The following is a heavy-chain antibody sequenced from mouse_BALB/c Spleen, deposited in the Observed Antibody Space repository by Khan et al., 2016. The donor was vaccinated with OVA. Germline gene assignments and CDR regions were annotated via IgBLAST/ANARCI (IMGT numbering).Heavy chain of an antibody. J-gene: IGHJ2*01. Sequence: EVQLQESGPGLVKPSQSLSLTCTVTGYSITSGYGWNWIRQFPGNKLAWMGYISYSGSTNYNPSLKSRLSITRATSKNQFFLQLNSVTTEDTATYYCARTARIKYWGQGTTLTVSS. D-gene: IGHD1-2*01. CDR3: ARTARIKY. V-gene: IGHV3-2*02. CDR2: ISYSGST. CDR1: GYSITSGYG.